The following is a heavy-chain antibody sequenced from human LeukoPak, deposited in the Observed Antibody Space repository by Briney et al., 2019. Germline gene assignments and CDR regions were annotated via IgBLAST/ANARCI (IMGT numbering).Heavy chain of an antibody. D-gene: IGHD5-18*01. CDR3: AGYGDYGMDV. CDR2: IWYDGSNK. Sequence: GGSLRLSCAASGFTFSSYGMHWVRQAPGKXLEWVAVIWYDGSNKYYADSVKGRFTISRDNSKNTLYLQMNSLRAEDTAVYYCAGYGDYGMDVWGQGTTVTVCS. V-gene: IGHV3-33*01. J-gene: IGHJ6*02. CDR1: GFTFSSYG.